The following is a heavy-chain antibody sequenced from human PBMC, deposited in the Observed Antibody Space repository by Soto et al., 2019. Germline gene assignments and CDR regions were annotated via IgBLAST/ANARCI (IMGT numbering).Heavy chain of an antibody. Sequence: QVQLVQSGAEVKKPGASVKVSCKASGYTFTSYDINWVRQATGQGLEWMGWMNPNSGNTGYAQKFQGRVTMTRNTSLGKAYMELGSLGLGDRAFFSCPGGPNEYYSYGMNAGAKGPRSPSP. V-gene: IGHV1-8*01. CDR3: PGGPNEYYSYGMNA. D-gene: IGHD3-10*01. CDR2: MNPNSGNT. J-gene: IGHJ6*02. CDR1: GYTFTSYD.